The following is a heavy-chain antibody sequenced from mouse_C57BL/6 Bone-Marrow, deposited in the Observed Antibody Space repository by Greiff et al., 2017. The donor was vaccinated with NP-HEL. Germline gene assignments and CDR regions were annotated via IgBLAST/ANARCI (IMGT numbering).Heavy chain of an antibody. V-gene: IGHV1-54*01. J-gene: IGHJ2*01. Sequence: QVQLQQSGAELVRPGTSVKVSCKASGYAFTNYLIEWVKQRPGQGLEWIGVINPGSGGPNYNQKFKGKATLTADKSSSTAYMQHSSLTSEDSAVYFCARRGFPYYFDYWGKGTTLTVAS. CDR1: GYAFTNYL. CDR3: ARRGFPYYFDY. CDR2: INPGSGGP.